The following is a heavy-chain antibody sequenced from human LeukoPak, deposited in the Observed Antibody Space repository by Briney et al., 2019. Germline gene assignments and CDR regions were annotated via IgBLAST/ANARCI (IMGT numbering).Heavy chain of an antibody. CDR2: IYYSGST. CDR3: ARHPGIAAYYYYGMDV. D-gene: IGHD6-13*01. J-gene: IGHJ6*02. V-gene: IGHV4-59*08. CDR1: GGSISSYY. Sequence: PSETLSLTCTVSGGSISSYYWSWIRQPPGKGLEWIGYIYYSGSTNYNPSLKSRVTISVDTSKNQFSLKLSSVTAADTAVYYCARHPGIAAYYYYGMDVWDQGTTVTVSS.